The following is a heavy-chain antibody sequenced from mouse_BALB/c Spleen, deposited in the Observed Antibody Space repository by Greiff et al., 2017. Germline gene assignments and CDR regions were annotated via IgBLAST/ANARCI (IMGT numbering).Heavy chain of an antibody. V-gene: IGHV1-87*01. Sequence: QVQLQQSGAELARPGASVKLSCKASGYTFTSYWMQWVKQRPGQGLEWIGAIYPGDGDTRYTQKFKGKATLTADKSSSTAYMQLSSLASEDSAVYYCARSPRSYAMDYWGQGTSVTVSS. D-gene: IGHD1-1*01. CDR1: GYTFTSYW. CDR3: ARSPRSYAMDY. J-gene: IGHJ4*01. CDR2: IYPGDGDT.